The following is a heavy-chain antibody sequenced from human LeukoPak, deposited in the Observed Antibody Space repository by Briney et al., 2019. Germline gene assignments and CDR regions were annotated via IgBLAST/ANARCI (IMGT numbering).Heavy chain of an antibody. J-gene: IGHJ4*02. V-gene: IGHV3-23*01. D-gene: IGHD6-19*01. CDR3: AREGSSDGFDY. CDR2: ITASGDST. CDR1: GFTFSNYV. Sequence: GGSLRLSCAASGFTFSNYVMIWVRQAPGKGLEWVSGITASGDSTYYGDSVKGRFTMSRDNSKNTVYLQMNSLRAEDTAVYYCAREGSSDGFDYWGQGTLVTVSS.